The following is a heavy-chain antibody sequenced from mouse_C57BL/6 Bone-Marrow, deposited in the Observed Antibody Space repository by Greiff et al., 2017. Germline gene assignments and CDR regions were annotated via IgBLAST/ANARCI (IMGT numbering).Heavy chain of an antibody. CDR1: GYAFSSSW. J-gene: IGHJ2*01. D-gene: IGHD1-1*01. CDR3: ASTVVAAY. Sequence: QVQLQQSGPELVKPGASVKISCKASGYAFSSSWMNWVKQRPGKGLEWIGRIYPGDGDTNYNGKFKGKATLTADKSSSTAYMQLSSLTSEDSAVYFCASTVVAAYWGQGTTLTVSS. V-gene: IGHV1-82*01. CDR2: IYPGDGDT.